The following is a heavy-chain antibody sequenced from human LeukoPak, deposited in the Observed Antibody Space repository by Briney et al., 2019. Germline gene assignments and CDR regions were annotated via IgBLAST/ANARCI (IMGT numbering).Heavy chain of an antibody. Sequence: PGGSLRLSCAASGFTFSSYGMHWVRQAPGKGLEGVAVISYDGSNKYYADSVKGRFTISRDNSKNTLYLQMNSLRAEDTAVYYCAKDHFMTTVTNWFDPWGQGTLVTVSS. V-gene: IGHV3-30*18. D-gene: IGHD4-17*01. CDR1: GFTFSSYG. CDR3: AKDHFMTTVTNWFDP. J-gene: IGHJ5*02. CDR2: ISYDGSNK.